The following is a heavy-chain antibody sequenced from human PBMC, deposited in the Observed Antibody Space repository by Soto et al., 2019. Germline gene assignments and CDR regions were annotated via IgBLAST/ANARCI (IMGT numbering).Heavy chain of an antibody. J-gene: IGHJ6*02. Sequence: PSETLSLTCTVSGGSISSSSYYWGWIRQPPGKGLEWIGSIYYSGSTYYNPSLKSRVTISVDTSKNQFSLKLSSVTAADTAVYYCANADSGASPFYCMDVWGQGTTVTVSS. CDR3: ANADSGASPFYCMDV. V-gene: IGHV4-39*01. CDR1: GGSISSSSYY. D-gene: IGHD7-27*01. CDR2: IYYSGST.